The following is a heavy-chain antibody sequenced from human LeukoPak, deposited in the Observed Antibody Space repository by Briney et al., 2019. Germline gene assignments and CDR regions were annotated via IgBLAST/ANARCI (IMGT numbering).Heavy chain of an antibody. J-gene: IGHJ4*02. CDR2: INHSGST. D-gene: IGHD3-10*01. Sequence: PSETLSLTCAVYGGSFSGYYWSWIRQPPGKGLEWIGEINHSGSTNYNPSLKSRATISVDTSKNQFSLKLSSVTAADTAVYYCARSPRQYFGECYRPRRSFYFDYWGQGALVTVSS. CDR3: ARSPRQYFGECYRPRRSFYFDY. V-gene: IGHV4-34*01. CDR1: GGSFSGYY.